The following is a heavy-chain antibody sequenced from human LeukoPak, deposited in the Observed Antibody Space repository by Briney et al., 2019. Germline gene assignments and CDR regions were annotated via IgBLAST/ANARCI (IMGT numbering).Heavy chain of an antibody. CDR3: AKDRAAGYYYDSTGYFDY. D-gene: IGHD3-22*01. V-gene: IGHV3-30*02. CDR2: IRYDGSNK. J-gene: IGHJ4*02. Sequence: GGSLRLXCAASGFTFSGYGMHWVRQAPGKGLEWVAFIRYDGSNKYYADSEKGRFTISRDNSKNTLYLQMNSLRVEDTAVYYCAKDRAAGYYYDSTGYFDYWGQGTLVTVSS. CDR1: GFTFSGYG.